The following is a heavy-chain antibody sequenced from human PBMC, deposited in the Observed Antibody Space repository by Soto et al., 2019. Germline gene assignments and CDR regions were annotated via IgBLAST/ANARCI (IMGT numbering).Heavy chain of an antibody. CDR3: ARNGTLTGYSYGMDV. CDR1: GGTFSDFT. J-gene: IGHJ6*02. V-gene: IGHV1-69*01. CDR2: IITIFDTV. D-gene: IGHD1-1*01. Sequence: QVQLVQSGAELRKPGSSVKVSCKASGGTFSDFTINWVRQAPGQRLEWMGGIITIFDTVNYAEKFQGRVTITADESTSTSFMEVSSLRSEDTAVYYCARNGTLTGYSYGMDVWGQGTMVTVSS.